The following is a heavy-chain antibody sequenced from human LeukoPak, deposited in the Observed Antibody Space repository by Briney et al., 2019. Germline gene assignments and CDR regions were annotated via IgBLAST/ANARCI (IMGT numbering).Heavy chain of an antibody. D-gene: IGHD2-2*02. CDR1: GFTLSDHY. CDR2: ISSSSSYI. Sequence: GGSLRLSCAVSGFTLSDHYMDWVRQAPGKGQEWVSSISSSSSYIYYADSVKGRFTISRDDAKNSLYLQMNSLRAEDTAVYYCATPLDVVVPAAILARDAFDIWGRGTMVTVSS. V-gene: IGHV3-21*01. J-gene: IGHJ3*02. CDR3: ATPLDVVVPAAILARDAFDI.